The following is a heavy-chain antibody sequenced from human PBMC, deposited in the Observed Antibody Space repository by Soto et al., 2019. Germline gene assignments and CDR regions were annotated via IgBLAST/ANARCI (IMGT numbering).Heavy chain of an antibody. Sequence: WGSMGLSCAASVVTFTRYSMDGVRQAPGKGLEWVSSISSTTNYIYYADSMKGRFTVSRDNAKNSVYLEMNSLSAEDTALYYCARESEDLTSNFDYWGQGTLVTVSS. V-gene: IGHV3-21*01. CDR1: VVTFTRYS. CDR2: ISSTTNYI. J-gene: IGHJ4*02. CDR3: ARESEDLTSNFDY.